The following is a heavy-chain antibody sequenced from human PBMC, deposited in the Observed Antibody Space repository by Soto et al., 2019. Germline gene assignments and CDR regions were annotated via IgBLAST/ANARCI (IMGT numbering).Heavy chain of an antibody. CDR3: AKDDGYCSGGSCNDYYYYYMDV. CDR2: ISGSGGST. J-gene: IGHJ6*03. Sequence: GGSLRLPCAASGFTLSSYAVSWVRQAPGKGLEWVSAISGSGGSTYYADSVKGRFTISRDNSKNTLYLQMNSLRAEDTAVYYCAKDDGYCSGGSCNDYYYYYMDVWGKGTTVTVTS. CDR1: GFTLSSYA. V-gene: IGHV3-23*01. D-gene: IGHD2-15*01.